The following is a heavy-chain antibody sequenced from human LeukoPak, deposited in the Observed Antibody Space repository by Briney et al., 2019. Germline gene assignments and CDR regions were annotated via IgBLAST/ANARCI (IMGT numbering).Heavy chain of an antibody. D-gene: IGHD1-26*01. J-gene: IGHJ6*03. CDR1: GFTVSSNY. CDR2: IYSGGST. V-gene: IGHV3-53*05. CDR3: ARLGSTLYYYYMDV. Sequence: GGSLRLSCAVSGFTVSSNYMSWVRQAPGKGLEWVSVIYSGGSTYYADSVKGRFTISRDNSKNTLYLQMNSLRAEDTAVYYCARLGSTLYYYYMDVWGKGTTVTVSS.